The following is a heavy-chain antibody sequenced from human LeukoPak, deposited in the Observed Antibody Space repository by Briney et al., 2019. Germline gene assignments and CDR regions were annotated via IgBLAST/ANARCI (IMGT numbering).Heavy chain of an antibody. J-gene: IGHJ4*02. CDR2: MSGSGSST. CDR3: ANSPYSKMGFDY. D-gene: IGHD4-11*01. V-gene: IGHV3-23*01. Sequence: GGSLRLSCAASGFTFNTYAMSWVRQAPGKGLEWVSSMSGSGSSTYYADSVKGRFTISRDNSKNTLYLQMNSLRAEDTAVYYCANSPYSKMGFDYWGQGTLVTVSS. CDR1: GFTFNTYA.